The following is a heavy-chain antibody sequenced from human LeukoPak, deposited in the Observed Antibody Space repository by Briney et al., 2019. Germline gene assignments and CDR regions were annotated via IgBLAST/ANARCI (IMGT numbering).Heavy chain of an antibody. Sequence: SETLSLTCAVYGGSFSGYYWSWIRQPPGKGLEWIGEINHSGSTNYNPSLKSRVTISVDTSKNQFSLKLSSVTAADTAVYYCARGPYYYYMDVWGKGTTVTVSS. CDR2: INHSGST. V-gene: IGHV4-34*01. J-gene: IGHJ6*03. CDR3: ARGPYYYYMDV. CDR1: GGSFSGYY.